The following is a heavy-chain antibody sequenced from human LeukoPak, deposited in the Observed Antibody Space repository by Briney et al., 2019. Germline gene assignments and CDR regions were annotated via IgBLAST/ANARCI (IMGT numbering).Heavy chain of an antibody. Sequence: PGGSLRLSCAASGFTFSTYAMSWVRQAPGKGLEWVSATSGGGGSTHYADSVKGRFTISRDNSKNTLFLQMSSLRADDTAIYYCAKHYDISGYYPYWGQGTLVTVSS. J-gene: IGHJ4*02. CDR1: GFTFSTYA. D-gene: IGHD3-22*01. CDR3: AKHYDISGYYPY. V-gene: IGHV3-23*01. CDR2: TSGGGGST.